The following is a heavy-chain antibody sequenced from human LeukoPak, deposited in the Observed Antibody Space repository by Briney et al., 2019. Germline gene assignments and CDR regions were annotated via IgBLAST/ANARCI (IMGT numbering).Heavy chain of an antibody. CDR1: GGSISSGSYY. Sequence: PLQTLSLTCTVSGGSISSGSYYWSWIRQPAGKGLEWIGRIYTSGSTNYNPSLKSRVTISVDTSKNQFSLKLSSVTAADTAVYYCAREEDRYGDYETIGAFDIWGQGTMVTVSS. J-gene: IGHJ3*02. CDR2: IYTSGST. CDR3: AREEDRYGDYETIGAFDI. V-gene: IGHV4-61*02. D-gene: IGHD4-17*01.